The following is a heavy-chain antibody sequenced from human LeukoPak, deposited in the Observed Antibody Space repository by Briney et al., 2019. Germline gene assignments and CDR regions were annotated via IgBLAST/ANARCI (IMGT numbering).Heavy chain of an antibody. V-gene: IGHV4-39*01. CDR1: GDSISSSSYS. CDR2: IYYSGST. Sequence: SETLSLTCTVSGDSISSSSYSWGWIRQPPGKGLEWIGSIYYSGSTYYNPSLKSRVTISVDTSKNQFSLKLSSVTAADTAVYYCAGTDGLLYYYYYGMDVWGQGTTVTVSS. CDR3: AGTDGLLYYYYYGMDV. J-gene: IGHJ6*02. D-gene: IGHD2/OR15-2a*01.